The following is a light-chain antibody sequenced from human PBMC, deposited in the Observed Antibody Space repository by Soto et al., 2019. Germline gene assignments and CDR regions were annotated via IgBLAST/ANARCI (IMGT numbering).Light chain of an antibody. CDR1: SLDVGSYSL. J-gene: IGLJ1*01. V-gene: IGLV2-23*01. CDR2: GGS. Sequence: QSSLREPASGSGSPGNTSSISCNGTSLDVGSYSLVSWYQQHPGKAPKRMIYGGSKRPSGVSNRFSGYKSGNTASLTISGRHAEEEADYYCCSYAGRSTHVFGTGTKVTAL. CDR3: CSYAGRSTHV.